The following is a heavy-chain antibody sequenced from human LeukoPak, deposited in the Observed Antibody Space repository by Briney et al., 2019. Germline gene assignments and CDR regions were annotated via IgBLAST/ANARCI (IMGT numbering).Heavy chain of an antibody. Sequence: SETLSLTCTVSGGSISSSSYYWGWIRQPPGKGLEWIGSIYYSGSTYYNPSLKSRVTLSVDTSKNQFSLKLSSVTAADTAVYYCARTPLAMVNPYYFDYWGQGTLVTVSS. J-gene: IGHJ4*02. D-gene: IGHD5-18*01. CDR3: ARTPLAMVNPYYFDY. CDR1: GGSISSSSYY. V-gene: IGHV4-39*01. CDR2: IYYSGST.